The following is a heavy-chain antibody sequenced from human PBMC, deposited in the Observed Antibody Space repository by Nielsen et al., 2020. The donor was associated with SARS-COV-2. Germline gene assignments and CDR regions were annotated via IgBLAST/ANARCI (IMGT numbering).Heavy chain of an antibody. CDR1: GGSISSYY. Sequence: SETLSLTCTVSGGSISSYYWSWIRQPPGKGLEWIGYIYYSGSTNYNPSLKSRVTISVDTSKNQFSLQLNSVTPEDTAVYYCARDLEAEQLVSNWFDPWGQGTLVTVSS. J-gene: IGHJ5*02. CDR2: IYYSGST. D-gene: IGHD6-6*01. CDR3: ARDLEAEQLVSNWFDP. V-gene: IGHV4-59*12.